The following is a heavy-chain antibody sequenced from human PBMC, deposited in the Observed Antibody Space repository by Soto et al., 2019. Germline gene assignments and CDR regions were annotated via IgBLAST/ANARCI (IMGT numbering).Heavy chain of an antibody. J-gene: IGHJ5*02. CDR3: ARETDYADFDP. Sequence: QVQLQESGPGLVKPSETLALTCTVSGGSISSECWSWIRQPPGKGLEWIGHIYHSGSTNYNPSLKSRVTISIDTSMRQFSLMLTSVTAADTAVYFCARETDYADFDPWGQGTLVTVSS. CDR2: IYHSGST. V-gene: IGHV4-59*01. D-gene: IGHD4-17*01. CDR1: GGSISSEC.